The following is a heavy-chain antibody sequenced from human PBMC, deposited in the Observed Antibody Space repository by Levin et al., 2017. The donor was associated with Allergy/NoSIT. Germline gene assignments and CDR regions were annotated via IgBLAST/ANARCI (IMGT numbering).Heavy chain of an antibody. CDR3: AKVGPYSGYESNFDY. D-gene: IGHD5-12*01. CDR2: IDSDGTGT. V-gene: IGHV3-74*01. J-gene: IGHJ4*02. Sequence: GGSLRLSCAASGFSFSSFWMHWVRQAPGKGLVWVSRIDSDGTGTGYADSVKGRFTISRDNAKNTLYLQMNSLRAEDTAVYYCAKVGPYSGYESNFDYWGQGSLVTVPS. CDR1: GFSFSSFW.